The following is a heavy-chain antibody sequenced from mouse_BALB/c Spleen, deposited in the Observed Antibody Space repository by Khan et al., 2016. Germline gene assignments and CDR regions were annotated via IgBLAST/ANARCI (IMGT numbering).Heavy chain of an antibody. V-gene: IGHV1S81*02. Sequence: QVQLQQPGAELVKPGASVKLSCKASGYTFTSYWMHWVKQRPGQGLEWIGEINPSNGRTNYNEKFKSKATLTVDKSSSTAYMQLSSLTSEDSAVYYWARHPYGSSYAMDYWGQGTSVTVSS. CDR1: GYTFTSYW. CDR2: INPSNGRT. CDR3: ARHPYGSSYAMDY. D-gene: IGHD1-1*01. J-gene: IGHJ4*01.